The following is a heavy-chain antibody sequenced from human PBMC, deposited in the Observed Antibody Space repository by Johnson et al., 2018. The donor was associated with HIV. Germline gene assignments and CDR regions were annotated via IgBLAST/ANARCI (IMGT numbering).Heavy chain of an antibody. J-gene: IGHJ3*02. CDR3: ARQRGCDI. Sequence: VQLVESGGGLIQPGGSLRLSCAASGFTVSGKYMTWVRQAPGKGLEWVSLIYSGGSTYYADSVRGRFTISRDNPKNSLYLQMNSLRVEDTAVYYCARQRGCDIWGQGTMVTVSS. V-gene: IGHV3-53*01. CDR1: GFTVSGKY. CDR2: IYSGGST.